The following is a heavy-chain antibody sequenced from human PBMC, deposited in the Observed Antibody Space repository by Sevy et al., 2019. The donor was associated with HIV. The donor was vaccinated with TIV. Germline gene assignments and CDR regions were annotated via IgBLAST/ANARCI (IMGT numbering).Heavy chain of an antibody. Sequence: SETLSLTCTVSGGSISSYYWNWIRQPPGKGLEWIGYIYYSGSTNYNPSLKSRVTISVDTSKNQFSLKLTSVTAADTAVYFCARLSGSYYSCNYYYGMDVWGQGTTVTVSS. CDR3: ARLSGSYYSCNYYYGMDV. CDR2: IYYSGST. V-gene: IGHV4-59*12. D-gene: IGHD1-26*01. CDR1: GGSISSYY. J-gene: IGHJ6*02.